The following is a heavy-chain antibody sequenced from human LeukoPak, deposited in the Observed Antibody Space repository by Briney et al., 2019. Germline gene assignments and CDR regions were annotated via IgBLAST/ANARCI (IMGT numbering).Heavy chain of an antibody. CDR2: ISGSGGST. CDR3: AKGPAFGGVIVLFDY. Sequence: GGSLRLSCPASGFTFSSYAMSWVRQAPGKGLEWVSAISGSGGSTYYADSVKGRFTISRDNSKNTLYLQMNSLRAEDTAVYYCAKGPAFGGVIVLFDYWGQGTLVTVSS. J-gene: IGHJ4*02. CDR1: GFTFSSYA. V-gene: IGHV3-23*01. D-gene: IGHD3-16*02.